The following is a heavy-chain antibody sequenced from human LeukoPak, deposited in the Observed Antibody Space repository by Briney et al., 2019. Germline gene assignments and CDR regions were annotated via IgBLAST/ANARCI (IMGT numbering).Heavy chain of an antibody. D-gene: IGHD2-2*01. J-gene: IGHJ4*02. CDR3: ARYCSSTKCPFDY. CDR1: DGSISSGFYY. V-gene: IGHV4-31*03. CDR2: IHHSGTA. Sequence: MPSETLSLTCTVSDGSISSGFYYWSWIRQHPGKGLEWVGYIHHSGTAFYNPSLKSRVTISMDTSKNEFSLRLSAVTDADTAVYYCARYCSSTKCPFDYWGQGTLVTVSS.